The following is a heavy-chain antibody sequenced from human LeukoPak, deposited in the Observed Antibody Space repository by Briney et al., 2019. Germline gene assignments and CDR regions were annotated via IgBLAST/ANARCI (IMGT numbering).Heavy chain of an antibody. V-gene: IGHV3-7*01. CDR1: GFAFSSYW. J-gene: IGHJ4*02. CDR3: SSQPAVLDLDC. Sequence: PGGSLRLSCAASGFAFSSYWMTWVRQAPGKGLEWVANIKPDGSGKNYVDSVKGRFTISRDNAKNSLYLQMKGLRVEDTAVYYRSSQPAVLDLDCWGQGTLVTVSS. D-gene: IGHD6-19*01. CDR2: IKPDGSGK.